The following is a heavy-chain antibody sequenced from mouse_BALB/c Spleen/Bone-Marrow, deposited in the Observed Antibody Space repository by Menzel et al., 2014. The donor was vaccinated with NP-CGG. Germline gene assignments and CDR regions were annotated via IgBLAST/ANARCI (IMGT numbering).Heavy chain of an antibody. CDR3: VRSGSSSGYFDY. CDR1: GFTFSSYA. CDR2: ISSGGSYT. J-gene: IGHJ2*01. Sequence: EVQGVESGGGLVKPGGSLKLSCAASGFTFSSYAMSWVRQTPEKRLEWVATISSGGSYTYYPDSVKGRFTISRDNAKNTLYLQMSSLRSEDTAMYYCVRSGSSSGYFDYWGQGTTLTVSS. D-gene: IGHD1-1*01. V-gene: IGHV5-9-3*01.